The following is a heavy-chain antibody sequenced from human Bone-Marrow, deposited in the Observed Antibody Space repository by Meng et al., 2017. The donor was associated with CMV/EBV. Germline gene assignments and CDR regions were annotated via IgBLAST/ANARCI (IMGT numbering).Heavy chain of an antibody. CDR1: GFTFRNYW. J-gene: IGHJ5*02. CDR3: ARGYDPSYYDFWSGYYPNWFDP. D-gene: IGHD3-3*01. Sequence: GESLKISCAVSGFTFRNYWMSWVRQAPGKGLEWVANIKHDGSERYYVDSVKGRFTISRDNAKNLLYLQMNSLRAEDTAVYYCARGYDPSYYDFWSGYYPNWFDPWGQGTLVTVSS. CDR2: IKHDGSER. V-gene: IGHV3-7*01.